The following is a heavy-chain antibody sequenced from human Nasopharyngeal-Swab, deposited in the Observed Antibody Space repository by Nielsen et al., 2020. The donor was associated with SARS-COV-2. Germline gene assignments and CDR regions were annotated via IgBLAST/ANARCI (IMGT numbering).Heavy chain of an antibody. V-gene: IGHV3-23*01. Sequence: GESLKISCVASGFTFSTYDMSWVRQAPGKGLEWVSGISGSGESTHYADSVKGRFTISRDNSKNTLYLQMNSLRAEDTAVYYCVKGPPAVIHYFDYWGQGTLVTVSS. J-gene: IGHJ4*02. CDR3: VKGPPAVIHYFDY. CDR2: ISGSGEST. CDR1: GFTFSTYD. D-gene: IGHD2-21*01.